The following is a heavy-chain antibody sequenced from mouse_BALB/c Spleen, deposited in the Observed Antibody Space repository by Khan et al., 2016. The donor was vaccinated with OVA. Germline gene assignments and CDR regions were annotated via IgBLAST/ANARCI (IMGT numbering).Heavy chain of an antibody. J-gene: IGHJ2*01. Sequence: VQLQQSGPELVRPGVSVKISCKGSGYTFTDYSMHWVKQSHAKSLEWIGVISTDSVNTNYNQKFKGKATLTVDKSSSTAYMELARMTSGDSAIYYCAIRDYFDYWGQGTTLTVSS. V-gene: IGHV1S137*01. CDR2: ISTDSVNT. CDR1: GYTFTDYS. CDR3: AIRDYFDY.